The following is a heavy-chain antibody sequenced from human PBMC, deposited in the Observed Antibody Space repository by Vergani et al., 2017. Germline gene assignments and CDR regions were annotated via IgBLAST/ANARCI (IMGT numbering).Heavy chain of an antibody. CDR2: IKQDGSEK. CDR1: GFTFSSYW. Sequence: EVQLVESGGGLVQPGGSLRLSCAASGFTFSSYWMSWVRQAPGKGLEWVANIKQDGSEKYYVDSVKGRFTISRDNAKNSLYLQMNSLRAEATAVYYCARASGWYRVKAFDIWGQGTMVTVSS. V-gene: IGHV3-7*04. D-gene: IGHD6-19*01. CDR3: ARASGWYRVKAFDI. J-gene: IGHJ3*02.